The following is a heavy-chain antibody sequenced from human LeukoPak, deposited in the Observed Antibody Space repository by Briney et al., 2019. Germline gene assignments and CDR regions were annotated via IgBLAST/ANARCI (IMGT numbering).Heavy chain of an antibody. D-gene: IGHD3-3*01. CDR3: ARGLRTIFGVVTQYYFDY. J-gene: IGHJ4*02. CDR2: MSPNSGDT. V-gene: IGHV1-8*01. Sequence: GASVKVSCKASGYTFTSYDFNWVRQATGQRPEWMGWMSPNSGDTGYAQKFQDRVTMTRNTSISTAYMELSSLRSEDTAVYYCARGLRTIFGVVTQYYFDYWGQGTLVSVFS. CDR1: GYTFTSYD.